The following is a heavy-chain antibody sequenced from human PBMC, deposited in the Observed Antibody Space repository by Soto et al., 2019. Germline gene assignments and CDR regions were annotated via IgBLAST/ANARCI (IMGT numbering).Heavy chain of an antibody. CDR2: TYYRSEWYN. CDR1: GGSVSSNSAA. D-gene: IGHD3-9*01. CDR3: ARDWRGGDILTGYATHGWFDP. V-gene: IGHV6-1*01. J-gene: IGHJ5*02. Sequence: SQTLSLTCAISGGSVSSNSAAWNWIRQSPSRGLEWLGRTYYRSEWYNDYAVSVKSRITINPDTSKNQFSLQLNSVTPEDTAVFYCARDWRGGDILTGYATHGWFDPWGQGTLLTVSS.